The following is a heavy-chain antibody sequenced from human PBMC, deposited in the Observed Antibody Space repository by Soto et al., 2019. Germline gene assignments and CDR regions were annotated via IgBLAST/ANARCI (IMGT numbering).Heavy chain of an antibody. V-gene: IGHV4-30-4*01. Sequence: SETLSLTCTVSGGSISSGDYYWSWIRQPPGKGLEWIGYIYYSGSTYYNPSLKSRVTISVDTSKNQFSLKLSSVTAADTAVYYCARAVVGEPTLYDYWGQGTLVTVSS. CDR3: ARAVVGEPTLYDY. CDR1: GGSISSGDYY. D-gene: IGHD3-16*01. CDR2: IYYSGST. J-gene: IGHJ4*02.